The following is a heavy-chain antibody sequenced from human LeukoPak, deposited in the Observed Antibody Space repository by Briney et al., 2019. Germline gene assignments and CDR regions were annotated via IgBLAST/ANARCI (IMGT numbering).Heavy chain of an antibody. CDR2: IYHSGST. V-gene: IGHV4-38-2*01. D-gene: IGHD4-23*01. Sequence: SETLSLTCAVSGYSISSGYYWGWIRQPPGKGLEWIGSIYHSGSTYYNPSLKSRVTISVDTSKNQFSLKLSSVTAADTAVYYCARLRVATEAFDIWGQGTMVTVSS. CDR1: GYSISSGYY. CDR3: ARLRVATEAFDI. J-gene: IGHJ3*02.